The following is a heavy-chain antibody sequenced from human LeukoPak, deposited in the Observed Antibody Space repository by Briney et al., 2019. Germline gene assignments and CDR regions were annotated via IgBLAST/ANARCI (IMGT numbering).Heavy chain of an antibody. D-gene: IGHD3-22*01. V-gene: IGHV3-23*01. CDR2: ISGSGGST. CDR1: GFTFSSYA. CDR3: AKDLSYDSSGYYPYFDY. Sequence: GGSLRLSCAASGFTFSSYAMSWVRQAPGKGLEWVSAISGSGGSTYYADSVKGRFTISRDSSKNTLYLQMDSLRAEDTAVYYCAKDLSYDSSGYYPYFDYWGQGTLVTVSS. J-gene: IGHJ4*02.